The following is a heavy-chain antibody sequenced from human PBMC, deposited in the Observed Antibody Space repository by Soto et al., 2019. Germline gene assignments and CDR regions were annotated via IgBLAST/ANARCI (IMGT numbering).Heavy chain of an antibody. D-gene: IGHD2-15*01. CDR1: GFTFSSYS. CDR3: ARSIVYCSGGSCKFDY. V-gene: IGHV3-21*01. CDR2: ISSSSSYI. Sequence: GGSLRLSCAASGFTFSSYSMNWVRQAPGKGLEWVSSISSSSSYIYYADSVKGRFTISRDNAKNSLYLQMNSLRAEDTAVYYCARSIVYCSGGSCKFDYWGQGTLVTVSS. J-gene: IGHJ4*02.